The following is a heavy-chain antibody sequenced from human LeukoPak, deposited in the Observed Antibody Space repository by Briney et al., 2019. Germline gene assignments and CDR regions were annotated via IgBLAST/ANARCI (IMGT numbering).Heavy chain of an antibody. CDR2: IYYSGST. CDR1: GGSISSYY. Sequence: NPSETLSLTCTVSGGSISSYYWSWIRQPPGKGLEWIGYIYYSGSTNYNPSLKSRVTISVDTSKNQFSLKLSSVTAADTAVYYCARQAIDSSGYYSYYFDYWGQGTLVTVSS. D-gene: IGHD3-22*01. V-gene: IGHV4-59*08. CDR3: ARQAIDSSGYYSYYFDY. J-gene: IGHJ4*02.